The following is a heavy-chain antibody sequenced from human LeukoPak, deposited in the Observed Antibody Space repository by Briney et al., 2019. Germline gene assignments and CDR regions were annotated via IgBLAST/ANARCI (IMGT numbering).Heavy chain of an antibody. J-gene: IGHJ4*02. D-gene: IGHD3-9*01. V-gene: IGHV4-34*01. CDR1: GGSFRGYY. CDR2: INHSGST. CDR3: ARVDDYDILTGYYN. Sequence: SETLSLTCAVYGGSFRGYYWSWIRQPPGKGLEWIGEINHSGSTNYNPSLKSRVTISVDTSKNQFSLKLSSVTAADTAVYYCARVDDYDILTGYYNWGQGTLVTVSS.